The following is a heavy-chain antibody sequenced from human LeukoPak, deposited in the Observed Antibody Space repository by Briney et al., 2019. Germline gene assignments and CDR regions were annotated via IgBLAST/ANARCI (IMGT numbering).Heavy chain of an antibody. J-gene: IGHJ4*02. D-gene: IGHD5-24*01. V-gene: IGHV4-39*01. CDR1: GGSISSNSYY. CDR2: IYYSGST. Sequence: SETLSLTCAVSGGSISSNSYYWGWIRQPPGKGLEWIGSIYYSGSTYYNPSLKSRVTISVDTSKNQFSLKLSSVTAADTAMYYCARGRVEMATIGFDYWGQGTLVTVSS. CDR3: ARGRVEMATIGFDY.